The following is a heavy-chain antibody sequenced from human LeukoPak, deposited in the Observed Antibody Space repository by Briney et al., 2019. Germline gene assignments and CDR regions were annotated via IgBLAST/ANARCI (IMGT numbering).Heavy chain of an antibody. J-gene: IGHJ3*02. Sequence: GTSLRLSCTASGFNFGIYGMHWVRQAPGKGLEWVAVMWDDGTNENYVESVKGRFSISRDNAKNTLYLHMNSLRAEDTAVYYCARFYGGSALDNWGQGTMVTVSS. D-gene: IGHD3-16*01. CDR2: MWDDGTNE. CDR1: GFNFGIYG. V-gene: IGHV3-33*03. CDR3: ARFYGGSALDN.